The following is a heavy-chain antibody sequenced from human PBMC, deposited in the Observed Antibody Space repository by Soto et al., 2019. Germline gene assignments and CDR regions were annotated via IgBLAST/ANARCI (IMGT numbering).Heavy chain of an antibody. CDR3: ARRARAWGSGSYYSWYDP. CDR2: MNYSGST. V-gene: IGHV4-34*01. J-gene: IGHJ5*02. CDR1: GGSFSGYY. Sequence: SETLSPTCAVSGGSFSGYYWCWIRQPPGKGLEWIGEMNYSGSTNYNPSLKSRVTISVDTSKNQSSLKLSSVTAADTAVYYSARRARAWGSGSYYSWYDPWGQGTLVTVSS. D-gene: IGHD3-10*01.